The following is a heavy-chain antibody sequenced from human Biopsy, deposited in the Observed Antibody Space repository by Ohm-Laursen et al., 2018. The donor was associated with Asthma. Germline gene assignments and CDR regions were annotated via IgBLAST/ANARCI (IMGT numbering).Heavy chain of an antibody. V-gene: IGHV3-23*01. Sequence: SLRLSCAASGFTFSSYAMSWVRQAPGKGLEWVSAISGSGGSTYYADSAKGRFTISRDNSKNTLYLQMNSLRAEDTAVYYCAKDRDYDILTGPPGFDYWGQGTLVTVSS. D-gene: IGHD3-9*01. CDR1: GFTFSSYA. CDR3: AKDRDYDILTGPPGFDY. J-gene: IGHJ4*02. CDR2: ISGSGGST.